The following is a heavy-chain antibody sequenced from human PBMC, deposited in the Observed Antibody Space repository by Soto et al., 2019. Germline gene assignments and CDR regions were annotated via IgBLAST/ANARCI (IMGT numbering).Heavy chain of an antibody. Sequence: QVHLAESGGGVVQPGRSLRLSCVASGFTFSSHAVHWVRQAPGKGLEWVAVISFDGSNKHYADSVKGRFTISRDNSKNTLYLQMNSLSAEDTAVYSCASWGGSGGGCYWCPFDFWGQGTLVTVSS. CDR2: ISFDGSNK. CDR3: ASWGGSGGGCYWCPFDF. D-gene: IGHD2-15*01. CDR1: GFTFSSHA. J-gene: IGHJ4*02. V-gene: IGHV3-30-3*01.